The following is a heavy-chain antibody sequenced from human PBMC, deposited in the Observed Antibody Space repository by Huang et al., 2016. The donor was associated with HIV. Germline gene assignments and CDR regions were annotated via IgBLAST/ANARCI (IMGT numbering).Heavy chain of an antibody. CDR2: INSDGGST. V-gene: IGHV3-74*01. D-gene: IGHD3-22*01. J-gene: IGHJ4*02. CDR3: ARDPRIQSWLNFFDY. Sequence: EVQLVESGGGLVQPGGSLRLSCAASGFSISSYWMHWVRQAPGKGRVWVARINSDGGSTRYADSVKGRFTISRDNAKNTLYLQMNSLRAEDTAVYYCARDPRIQSWLNFFDYWGQGTLVSVSS. CDR1: GFSISSYW.